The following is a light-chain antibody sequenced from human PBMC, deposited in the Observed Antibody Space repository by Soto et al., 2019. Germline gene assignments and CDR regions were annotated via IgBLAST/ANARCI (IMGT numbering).Light chain of an antibody. CDR3: LQAQAFPRT. CDR2: GAS. V-gene: IGKV3-15*01. Sequence: EIVMTQSPATLSVSPGERATLSCRASQSVSSNLAWYQQKPGQAPRLLIYGASTRATGIPARFSGSGSGTEFTLTISSLQSEDFATYYCLQAQAFPRTFGQGTRVE. CDR1: QSVSSN. J-gene: IGKJ1*01.